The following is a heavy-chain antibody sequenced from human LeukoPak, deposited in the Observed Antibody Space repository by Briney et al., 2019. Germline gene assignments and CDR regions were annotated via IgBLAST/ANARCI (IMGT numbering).Heavy chain of an antibody. CDR2: ISDSGGTT. Sequence: GGSLRLSCAASGFTFSTYAMSWVRQAPGKGLEWVSTISDSGGTTYYAESVKGRFTISRDNSKNTLYLHMNSLRAEDTALYYCVKYTIYYFGMDVWGPGTTVTVSS. D-gene: IGHD5-24*01. CDR1: GFTFSTYA. J-gene: IGHJ6*02. CDR3: VKYTIYYFGMDV. V-gene: IGHV3-23*01.